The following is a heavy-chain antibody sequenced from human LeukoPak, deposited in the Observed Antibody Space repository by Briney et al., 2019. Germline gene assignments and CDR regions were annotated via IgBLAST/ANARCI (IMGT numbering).Heavy chain of an antibody. CDR3: ARGSVAGTKFDY. Sequence: GGSLRLSCEASGFTFSDYYMSWIRQAPGKGLEWVSYISSSSSYTNYADSVKGRFTISRDNAKNSLYLQMNSLRAEDTAVYYCARGSVAGTKFDYWGQGTLVTVSS. J-gene: IGHJ4*02. D-gene: IGHD6-19*01. CDR2: ISSSSSYT. V-gene: IGHV3-11*06. CDR1: GFTFSDYY.